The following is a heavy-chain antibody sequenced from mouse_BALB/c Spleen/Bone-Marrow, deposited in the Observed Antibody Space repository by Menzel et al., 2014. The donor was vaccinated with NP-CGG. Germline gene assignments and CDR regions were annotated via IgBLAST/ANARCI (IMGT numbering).Heavy chain of an antibody. CDR3: TRRRRGYAMDY. Sequence: EVMLVESGGGLVQPGGSMKLSCVASGFTFSNYWMNWVRQSPEKGLEWVAEIRLKSNNYATHYAESVKGRFTISRDDSKSSVYLQMNNLRAEDTGIYYCTRRRRGYAMDYWGQGTSVTVSS. CDR2: IRLKSNNYAT. CDR1: GFTFSNYW. V-gene: IGHV6-6*02. J-gene: IGHJ4*01.